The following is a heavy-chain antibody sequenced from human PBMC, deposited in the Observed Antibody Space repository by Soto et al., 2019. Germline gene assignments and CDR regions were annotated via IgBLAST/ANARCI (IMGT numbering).Heavy chain of an antibody. CDR1: GFTFSSYA. D-gene: IGHD3-9*01. V-gene: IGHV3-23*01. J-gene: IGHJ4*02. CDR3: AKDHIAYYDILTGYLTPNYYFDY. CDR2: ISGSGGST. Sequence: EVQLLESGGGLVQPGGSLRLSCAASGFTFSSYAMSWVRQAPGKGLEWVSAISGSGGSTYYADSVKGRFTISRDNSKNTLYLQMNSLRAEDTAVYYCAKDHIAYYDILTGYLTPNYYFDYWGQGTLVTVSS.